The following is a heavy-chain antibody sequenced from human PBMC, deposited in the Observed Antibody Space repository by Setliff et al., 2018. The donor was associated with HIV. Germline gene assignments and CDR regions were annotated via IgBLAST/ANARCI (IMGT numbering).Heavy chain of an antibody. J-gene: IGHJ5*02. CDR3: TNRGGSGTNVGNWFDP. CDR1: GDNFNNVA. Sequence: SVQVSCKASGDNFNNVAFNWVRQAPGQGLEGMGGILPIFGATDYAQKFQGRLTLTAVQSENSVYMELSSLRSDDTAVYYCTNRGGSGTNVGNWFDPWGQGTLVTVSS. CDR2: ILPIFGAT. D-gene: IGHD3-10*01. V-gene: IGHV1-69*13.